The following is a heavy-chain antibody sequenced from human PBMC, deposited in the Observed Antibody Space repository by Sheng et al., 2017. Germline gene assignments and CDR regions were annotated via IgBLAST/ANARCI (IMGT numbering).Heavy chain of an antibody. CDR2: ISSSSSYI. CDR1: GFTFSSYS. V-gene: IGHV3-21*01. D-gene: IGHD2-2*01. J-gene: IGHJ6*02. CDR3: ARDRGVGLYCSSTSCYFPRDV. Sequence: EVQLVESGGGLVKPGGPVRLSCAASGFTFSSYSMNWVRQAPGKGLEWVSSISSSSSYIYYADSVKGRFTISRDNAKNSLYLQMNSLRAEDTAVYYCARDRGVGLYCSSTSCYFPRDVWGRRDRRSPSP.